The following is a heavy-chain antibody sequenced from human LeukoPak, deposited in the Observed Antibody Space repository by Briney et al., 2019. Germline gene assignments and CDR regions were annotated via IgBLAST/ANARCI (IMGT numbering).Heavy chain of an antibody. Sequence: GGSLRLSCAASGFTFSSYAMSWVRQAPGKGLEYVSIISSNGGSTYYANSVKGRFTISRDNSKNTLYLQMGSLRAEDMAVYYCARTTEVGAGDYWGQGTLVTVSS. CDR2: ISSNGGST. J-gene: IGHJ4*02. D-gene: IGHD1-26*01. CDR1: GFTFSSYA. CDR3: ARTTEVGAGDY. V-gene: IGHV3-64*01.